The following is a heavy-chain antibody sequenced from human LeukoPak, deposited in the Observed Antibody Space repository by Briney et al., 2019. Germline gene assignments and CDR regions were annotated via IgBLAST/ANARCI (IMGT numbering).Heavy chain of an antibody. Sequence: PSETLSLTCTVSGGSISSYYWSWIRQPAGKGLEWIGRIYTSGSTNYNPSLKSRVTMSVDTSKNQFSLKLSSVTAADTAVYYCARDGAYDTGGSALDHRDAFDIWGQGTMVTVSS. CDR1: GGSISSYY. CDR2: IYTSGST. J-gene: IGHJ3*02. CDR3: ARDGAYDTGGSALDHRDAFDI. V-gene: IGHV4-4*07. D-gene: IGHD3-22*01.